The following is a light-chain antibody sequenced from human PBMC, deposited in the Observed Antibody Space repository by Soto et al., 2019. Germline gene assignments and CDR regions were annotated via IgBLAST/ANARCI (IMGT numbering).Light chain of an antibody. CDR3: QQYHTYPWT. CDR2: DVS. CDR1: QNIHSW. V-gene: IGKV1-5*01. J-gene: IGKJ1*01. Sequence: DIQMTQSPSTLSASVGDRVTITCRASQNIHSWLAWYQQKPGNAPNLLIYDVSSSQSGLPPRFSGSGYGTEFTFTISSLQPDDFATYFCQQYHTYPWTVGQGTKVDI.